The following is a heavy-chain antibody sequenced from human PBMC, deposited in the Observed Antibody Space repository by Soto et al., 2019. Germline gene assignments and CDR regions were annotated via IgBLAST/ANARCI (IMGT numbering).Heavy chain of an antibody. CDR3: AKANRYSSSWGRFDP. D-gene: IGHD6-13*01. V-gene: IGHV3-9*01. CDR1: GFTFDDYA. CDR2: ISWNSGSI. J-gene: IGHJ5*02. Sequence: EVQLVESGGGLVQPGRSLRLSCAASGFTFDDYAMHWVRQAPGKGLEWVSGISWNSGSIGYADSVKGRFTISRDNAKNSLYLPMNSLRAEDTALYYCAKANRYSSSWGRFDPWGQGTMVTVSS.